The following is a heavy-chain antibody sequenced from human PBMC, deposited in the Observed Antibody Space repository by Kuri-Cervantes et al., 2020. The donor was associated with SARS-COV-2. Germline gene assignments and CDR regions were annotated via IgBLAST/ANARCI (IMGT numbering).Heavy chain of an antibody. D-gene: IGHD2-15*01. CDR2: IRYDGSNK. Sequence: GESLKISCAASGFTFSSYGMHWVRQAPGKGLEWVAIIRYDGSNKYYADSVKGRFTISRDNSNNTLYLQMNSLRAEDTAVYYCAKDRPDIADWYFDLWGRGTLVTVSS. CDR1: GFTFSSYG. CDR3: AKDRPDIADWYFDL. J-gene: IGHJ2*01. V-gene: IGHV3-30*02.